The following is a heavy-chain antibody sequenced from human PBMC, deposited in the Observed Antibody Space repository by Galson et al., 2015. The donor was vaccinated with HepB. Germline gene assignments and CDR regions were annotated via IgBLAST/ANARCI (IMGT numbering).Heavy chain of an antibody. V-gene: IGHV3-30-3*01. J-gene: IGHJ3*02. CDR1: GFTFSSYA. D-gene: IGHD6-6*01. CDR2: ISYDGSNK. Sequence: SLRLSCAASGFTFSSYAMHWVRQAPGKGLEWVAVISYDGSNKYYADSVKGRFTISRDNSKNTLYLQMNSLRAEDTAVYYCARERSSSHEDDAFDIWGQGTMVTVSS. CDR3: ARERSSSHEDDAFDI.